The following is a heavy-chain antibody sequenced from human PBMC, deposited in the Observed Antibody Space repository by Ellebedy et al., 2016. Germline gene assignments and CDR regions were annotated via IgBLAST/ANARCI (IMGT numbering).Heavy chain of an antibody. Sequence: GGSLRLXXATSGFTFRHYWMSWVRQAPGKWLEWVANINEDGTKKYYVDSVKGRFTISRDGTTLYLQMNSLRVEDTAVYYCAREYSSPVAADVWGKGTTVTVSA. D-gene: IGHD6-13*01. CDR2: INEDGTKK. J-gene: IGHJ6*04. V-gene: IGHV3-7*01. CDR1: GFTFRHYW. CDR3: AREYSSPVAADV.